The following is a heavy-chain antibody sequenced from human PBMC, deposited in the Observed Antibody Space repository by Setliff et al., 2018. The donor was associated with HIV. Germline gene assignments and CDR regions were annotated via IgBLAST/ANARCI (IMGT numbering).Heavy chain of an antibody. Sequence: SETLSLTCTVSGDSISSSTYYWGWIRQPPGRGLEWIGSIFYTGFTYYSPSLESRVTMSVDTSKNQFSLRVRSVTAVDTAVYYCARVVKGYNWNYFDYWGQGTLVTVSS. V-gene: IGHV4-39*07. J-gene: IGHJ4*02. CDR2: IFYTGFT. CDR1: GDSISSSTYY. D-gene: IGHD1-20*01. CDR3: ARVVKGYNWNYFDY.